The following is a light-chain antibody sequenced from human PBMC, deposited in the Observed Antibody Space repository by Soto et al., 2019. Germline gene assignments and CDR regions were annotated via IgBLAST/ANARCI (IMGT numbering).Light chain of an antibody. Sequence: EIGLTQSPATLSLSPGERATLSCGASQSVSSYLAWYQQKPGQAPRLIIYGASTRANGIPARFSGSGSGTEFTLTISSLQSEDFAAYYCQQRSNWPPWTFGQGTKVDIK. CDR1: QSVSSY. CDR3: QQRSNWPPWT. V-gene: IGKV3-11*01. CDR2: GAS. J-gene: IGKJ1*01.